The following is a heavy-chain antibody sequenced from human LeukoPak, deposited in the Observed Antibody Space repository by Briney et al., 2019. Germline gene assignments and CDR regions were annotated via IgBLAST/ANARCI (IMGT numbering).Heavy chain of an antibody. Sequence: ASVKVSCKASGYTFTSYAISWVRQAPGQGLEWMGWISAYNGNTNYAQKLQGRVTMTTDTSTSTAYMELRSLRSDDTAVYYCARDDIAAAGTHYFDYWGQGTLVTVSS. CDR2: ISAYNGNT. CDR1: GYTFTSYA. D-gene: IGHD6-13*01. J-gene: IGHJ4*02. V-gene: IGHV1-18*01. CDR3: ARDDIAAAGTHYFDY.